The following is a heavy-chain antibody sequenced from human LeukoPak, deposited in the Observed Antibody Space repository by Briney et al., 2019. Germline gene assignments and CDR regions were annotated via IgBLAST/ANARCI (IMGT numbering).Heavy chain of an antibody. CDR3: ARGYLYFDY. Sequence: PGGSLRLSCAASGFTFSSYSMNWVRQAPGKGLEWLSYISSGSNTIFYADSVKGRFTISRDNAKNSLYLQMHSLRDEDTAVYYCARGYLYFDYWGQGTLVTVSS. CDR2: ISSGSNTI. CDR1: GFTFSSYS. J-gene: IGHJ4*02. D-gene: IGHD2-2*01. V-gene: IGHV3-48*02.